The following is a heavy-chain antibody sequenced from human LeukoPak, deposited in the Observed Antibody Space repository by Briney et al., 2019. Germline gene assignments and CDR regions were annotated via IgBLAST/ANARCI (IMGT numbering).Heavy chain of an antibody. Sequence: PSETLSLTCTVSGGSSSSYYWSWIRQPAGKGLEWIGRIYASGSTNYNPSLKSRVTMSVDTSKNQFSLKLSSVTAADTAVYYCARDKRRATIFGVVQHGNYYGMDVWGQGTTVTVSS. V-gene: IGHV4-4*07. J-gene: IGHJ6*02. CDR2: IYASGST. D-gene: IGHD3-3*01. CDR1: GGSSSSYY. CDR3: ARDKRRATIFGVVQHGNYYGMDV.